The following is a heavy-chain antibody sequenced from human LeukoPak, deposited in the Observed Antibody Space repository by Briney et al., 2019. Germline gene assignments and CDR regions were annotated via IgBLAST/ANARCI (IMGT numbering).Heavy chain of an antibody. D-gene: IGHD2-2*01. V-gene: IGHV3-74*01. Sequence: GGSLRLSCAASGFTFSSYWMSWVRQAPGKGLEWVSNIKNDGSRISYADSVEGRFTISRDNAKNTLYLQMHSLRGDDTAVYYCARNQMAYSSSNSCYDDGMDIWGKGATVTVSS. CDR3: ARNQMAYSSSNSCYDDGMDI. CDR1: GFTFSSYW. J-gene: IGHJ6*04. CDR2: IKNDGSRI.